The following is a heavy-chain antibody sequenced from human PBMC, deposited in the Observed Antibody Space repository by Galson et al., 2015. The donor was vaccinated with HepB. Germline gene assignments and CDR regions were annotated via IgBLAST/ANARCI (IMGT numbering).Heavy chain of an antibody. V-gene: IGHV5-51*03. D-gene: IGHD2-2*01. Sequence: QSGAEVKKPGESLKISCKGSGYSFTSYWIGWVRQMPGKGLEWMGIVYPGDSDTRYSPSFQGQVTISADKSISTAYLQWSSLKASDTAMYYCARRGDVVVPAAIVSDGIYDYWGQGTLVTVSS. CDR1: GYSFTSYW. CDR2: VYPGDSDT. J-gene: IGHJ4*02. CDR3: ARRGDVVVPAAIVSDGIYDY.